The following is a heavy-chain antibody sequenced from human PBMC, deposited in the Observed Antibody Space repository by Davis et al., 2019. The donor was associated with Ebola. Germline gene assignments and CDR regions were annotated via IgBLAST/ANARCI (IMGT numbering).Heavy chain of an antibody. CDR2: ISYDGSNK. Sequence: PGGSLRLSCAASGFTFSSYAMHWVRQAPGKGLEWVAVISYDGSNKYYADSVKGRFTISRDNSKNTLYLQMNSLRAEDTAVYYCARDRTAMDYGRVFDYWGQGTLVTVSS. D-gene: IGHD5-18*01. V-gene: IGHV3-30-3*01. J-gene: IGHJ4*02. CDR3: ARDRTAMDYGRVFDY. CDR1: GFTFSSYA.